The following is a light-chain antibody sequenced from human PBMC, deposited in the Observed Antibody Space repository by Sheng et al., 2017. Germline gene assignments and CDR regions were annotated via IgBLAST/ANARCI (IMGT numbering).Light chain of an antibody. Sequence: QSVLTQPPSVSAAPGQKVTISCSGSTSNIGTNYVSWYQQHPGKAPKVMIYDVSKRPSGVPDRFSGSKSGNTASLTISGLQAEDEADYYCCSYAGRYTWVFGGGTKLTVL. CDR1: TSNIGTNY. J-gene: IGLJ3*02. CDR2: DVS. V-gene: IGLV2-11*02. CDR3: CSYAGRYTWV.